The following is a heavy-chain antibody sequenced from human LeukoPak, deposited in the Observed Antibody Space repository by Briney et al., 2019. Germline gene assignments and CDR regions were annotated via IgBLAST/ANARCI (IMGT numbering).Heavy chain of an antibody. Sequence: GGTLRLSCAASGFTVSTKFMSWVRQAPGKGLEWVSAIYDGGITYYADSVKGRFTISGDNSKNMLFLQMNSLRAEDTAVYYCARFYDTSGYLDCWGQGTLVTVSS. CDR2: IYDGGIT. J-gene: IGHJ4*02. V-gene: IGHV3-66*01. CDR3: ARFYDTSGYLDC. CDR1: GFTVSTKF. D-gene: IGHD3-22*01.